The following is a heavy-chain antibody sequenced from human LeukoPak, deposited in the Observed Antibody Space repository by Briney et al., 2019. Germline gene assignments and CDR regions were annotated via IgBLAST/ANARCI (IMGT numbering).Heavy chain of an antibody. CDR1: GYSFTSYW. CDR2: IDPSDSYT. V-gene: IGHV5-10-1*01. D-gene: IGHD3-22*01. CDR3: ATIDGSSGYYYTVDY. Sequence: PGESLKISCKGSGYSFTSYWISWVRQMPGKGLEWMGRIDPSDSYTNYSPSFQGHVTISADKSISTAYLQWSSLKASDTAMCYCATIDGSSGYYYTVDYWGQGTLVTVSS. J-gene: IGHJ4*02.